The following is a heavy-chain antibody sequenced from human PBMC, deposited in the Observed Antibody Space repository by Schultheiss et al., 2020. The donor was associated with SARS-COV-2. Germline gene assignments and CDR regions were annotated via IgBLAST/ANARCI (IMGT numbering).Heavy chain of an antibody. Sequence: GGSLRLSCAASGFTFSSYAMHWVRQAPGKGLEWVAVISYDGSNKYYADSVKGRFTISRDNSKNTLYLQMNSLRAEDTAVYYCARDQGGYEFDYWGQGTLVTVSS. CDR2: ISYDGSNK. CDR3: ARDQGGYEFDY. CDR1: GFTFSSYA. D-gene: IGHD5-12*01. V-gene: IGHV3-30*04. J-gene: IGHJ4*02.